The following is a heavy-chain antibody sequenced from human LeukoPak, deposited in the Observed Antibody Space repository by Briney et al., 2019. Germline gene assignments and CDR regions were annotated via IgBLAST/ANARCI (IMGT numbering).Heavy chain of an antibody. CDR1: GVTVINNY. J-gene: IGHJ6*03. CDR3: STNPSWGV. V-gene: IGHV3-53*01. D-gene: IGHD3-16*01. Sequence: GGSLRLSCAASGVTVINNYMTWVRQAPGEELVWVSVNYSGGTTHYADSVKDRFTISRDNSKNTLYLQMNSLRVADKDVYYCSTNPSWGVWSKGTTVTVS. CDR2: NYSGGTT.